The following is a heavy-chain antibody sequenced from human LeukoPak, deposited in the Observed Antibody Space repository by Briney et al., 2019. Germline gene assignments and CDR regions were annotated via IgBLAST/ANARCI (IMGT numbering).Heavy chain of an antibody. D-gene: IGHD5-24*01. Sequence: GGSLRLSCITSGFTLGDHAMSWVRQAPGKGLDWEGFIRSKGYGGTTEYAASVKGRFTISRDDSKSIAYLQMNSLKSEDTAVYYCTRGPTGRWLYYGMDVWGQETTVIVSS. CDR1: GFTLGDHA. V-gene: IGHV3-49*04. CDR2: IRSKGYGGTT. J-gene: IGHJ6*02. CDR3: TRGPTGRWLYYGMDV.